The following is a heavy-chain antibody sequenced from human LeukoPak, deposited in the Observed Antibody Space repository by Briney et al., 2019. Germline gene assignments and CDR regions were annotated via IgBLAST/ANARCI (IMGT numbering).Heavy chain of an antibody. Sequence: ASVKVSCKASGYTFTGYYIHWVRQAPGQGLEWVGRINPHSGDTNYAQNFQGRVTMTRDTSISTAYLELSRLRSDDTAVYYCARVLYSSGWYDGDYWGQGTLVTVSS. D-gene: IGHD6-19*01. CDR3: ARVLYSSGWYDGDY. J-gene: IGHJ4*02. CDR2: INPHSGDT. V-gene: IGHV1-2*02. CDR1: GYTFTGYY.